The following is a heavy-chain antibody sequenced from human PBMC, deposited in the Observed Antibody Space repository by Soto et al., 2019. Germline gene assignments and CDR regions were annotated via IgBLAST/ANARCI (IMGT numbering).Heavy chain of an antibody. D-gene: IGHD4-17*01. CDR2: IYYSGSI. CDR3: ARELSTVTHYGMDV. CDR1: GGSISSYY. V-gene: IGHV4-59*01. Sequence: SETLSLTCTVSGGSISSYYWSWVRQPPGKGLEWIGYIYYSGSINYQPSLKSRVTISVDTSKNQLSLKLSSVTAADTAVYYCARELSTVTHYGMDVWGQGTTVTVSS. J-gene: IGHJ6*02.